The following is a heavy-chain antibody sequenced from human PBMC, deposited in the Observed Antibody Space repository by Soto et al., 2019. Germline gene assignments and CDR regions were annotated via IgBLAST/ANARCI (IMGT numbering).Heavy chain of an antibody. CDR2: IGRDGIYT. V-gene: IGHV3-43*01. D-gene: IGHD2-2*01. J-gene: IGHJ4*02. CDR1: GFTFDDFS. Sequence: GSLRLSCAASGFTFDDFSMHWVRQAPGKGLEWVSLIGRDGIYTYYADSVKGRFTISRDNSKNSLYLQMNSLRTEDTAFYFCAKEKHDASWTAFDYWGQGTLVTVS. CDR3: AKEKHDASWTAFDY.